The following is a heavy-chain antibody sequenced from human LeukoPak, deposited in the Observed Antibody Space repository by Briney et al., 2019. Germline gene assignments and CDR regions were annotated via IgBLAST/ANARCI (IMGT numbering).Heavy chain of an antibody. J-gene: IGHJ3*02. D-gene: IGHD2-15*01. CDR2: ISGSGGST. CDR1: GFTFSIYG. CDR3: AKDWVLKLLPDAFDI. Sequence: GRSLRLSCAVSGFTFSIYGMHWVRQAPGKGLEWVSAISGSGGSTYYADSVKGRFTISRDNSKNTLYLQMNSLRAEDTAVYYCAKDWVLKLLPDAFDIWGQGTMVTVSS. V-gene: IGHV3-23*01.